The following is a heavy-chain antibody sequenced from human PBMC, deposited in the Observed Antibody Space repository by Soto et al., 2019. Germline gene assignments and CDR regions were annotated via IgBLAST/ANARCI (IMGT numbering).Heavy chain of an antibody. CDR3: AKGPKDITIFGVVPFYY. Sequence: EVQLLESGGGLVQPGGSLRLSCAASGFTFSSYAMSWVRQAPGKGLEWVSAISGSGGSTYYADSVKGRFTISRDNSKNALYLQMNSLRAEDTAVYYCAKGPKDITIFGVVPFYYWGQGTLVTVSS. D-gene: IGHD3-3*01. CDR1: GFTFSSYA. CDR2: ISGSGGST. J-gene: IGHJ4*02. V-gene: IGHV3-23*01.